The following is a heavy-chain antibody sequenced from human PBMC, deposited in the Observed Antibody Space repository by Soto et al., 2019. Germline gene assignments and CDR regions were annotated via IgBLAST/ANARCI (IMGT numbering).Heavy chain of an antibody. V-gene: IGHV4-59*01. Sequence: SETLSLTCTVSGGSISSYYWSWIRQPPGKGLEWIGYIYYSGSTNYNPSLKSRVTISVDTSKNQFSLKLSSVTAADTAVYYCATTSSGYSLWFDPWGQGTLVTVS. D-gene: IGHD3-22*01. J-gene: IGHJ5*02. CDR2: IYYSGST. CDR3: ATTSSGYSLWFDP. CDR1: GGSISSYY.